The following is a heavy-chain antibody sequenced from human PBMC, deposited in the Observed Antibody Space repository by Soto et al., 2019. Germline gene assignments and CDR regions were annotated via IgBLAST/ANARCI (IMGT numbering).Heavy chain of an antibody. CDR1: GFTFSNYW. CDR3: ASHVSQWRENTLDY. Sequence: EVQLVESGGGLVQPGGSLRLSCAASGFTFSNYWMHWVRQAPGEGLEWVSRIKGDGSSTSDADSVRGRFTISRDNAKNTVYRQMTSLIAEDTAVYYCASHVSQWRENTLDYWGQGTLVTVSS. D-gene: IGHD6-19*01. J-gene: IGHJ4*02. V-gene: IGHV3-74*01. CDR2: IKGDGSST.